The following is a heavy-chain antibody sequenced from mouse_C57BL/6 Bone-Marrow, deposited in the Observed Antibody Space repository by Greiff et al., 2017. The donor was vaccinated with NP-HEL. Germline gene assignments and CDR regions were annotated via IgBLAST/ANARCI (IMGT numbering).Heavy chain of an antibody. J-gene: IGHJ4*01. D-gene: IGHD2-5*01. CDR2: ISDGGSYT. CDR3: ARDTYYSNYYAMDY. V-gene: IGHV5-4*01. Sequence: EVQLVESGGGLVKPGGSLKLSCAASGFTFSIYAMSWVRQTPEKRLEWVATISDGGSYTYYPDNVKGRFTISRDNAKNNLYLQMSHLKSEDTAMYYCARDTYYSNYYAMDYWGQGTSVTVSS. CDR1: GFTFSIYA.